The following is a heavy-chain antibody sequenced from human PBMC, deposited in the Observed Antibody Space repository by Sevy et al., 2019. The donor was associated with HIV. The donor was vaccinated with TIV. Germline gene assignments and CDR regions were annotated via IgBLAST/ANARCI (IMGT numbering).Heavy chain of an antibody. V-gene: IGHV3-23*01. CDR1: GFTFSTYA. Sequence: GGSLRHSCAASGFTFSTYAMSWVRQAPGKGLEWVSAISSSGGSTYYADSVKGRFTFSRDNSKSTLYLHMNSLRAEDTAIYYCAKDLYGGSFDYWGQGTLVTVSS. J-gene: IGHJ4*02. CDR2: ISSSGGST. D-gene: IGHD2-15*01. CDR3: AKDLYGGSFDY.